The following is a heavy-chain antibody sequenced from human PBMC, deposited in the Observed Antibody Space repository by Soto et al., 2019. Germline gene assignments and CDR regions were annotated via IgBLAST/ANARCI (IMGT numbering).Heavy chain of an antibody. D-gene: IGHD3-9*01. Sequence: SATQSLTCTVSAPSISSDYRSWIRDPSGTVLEWIGYISYSGSTNYNPSLKSRVTISVDTSKSQFSLKLSSVTSADTAIYYCARRVAMTHNFEGNWLAPWGQGTLVTVS. V-gene: IGHV4-59*08. J-gene: IGHJ5*02. CDR3: ARRVAMTHNFEGNWLAP. CDR2: ISYSGST. CDR1: APSISSDY.